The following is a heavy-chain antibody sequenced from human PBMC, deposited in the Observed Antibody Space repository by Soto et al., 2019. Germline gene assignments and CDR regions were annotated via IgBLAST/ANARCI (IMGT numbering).Heavy chain of an antibody. CDR3: ARGVDKWLQLTNFDL. D-gene: IGHD1-1*01. Sequence: QVQLAQSGPEVKKPGASVKVSCKASGYTFSSHSISWMRQAPGQGLEWMGWINTYNGNTQYTQKLQGRVTLTTDTSTTTAYMELRSLRSDDTDVYYCARGVDKWLQLTNFDLWGLGTLVTVSS. CDR2: INTYNGNT. V-gene: IGHV1-18*04. J-gene: IGHJ2*01. CDR1: GYTFSSHS.